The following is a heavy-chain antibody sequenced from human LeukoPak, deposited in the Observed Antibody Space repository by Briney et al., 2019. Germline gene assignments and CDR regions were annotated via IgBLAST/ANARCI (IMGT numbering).Heavy chain of an antibody. V-gene: IGHV1-2*06. CDR1: GYTLTGYY. J-gene: IGHJ4*02. CDR3: ARDLSSTSNWELDY. CDR2: INPNSGGT. Sequence: ASVKVSCKASGYTLTGYYMHWVRQAPGQGLEWMGRINPNSGGTNYAQKFQGRVTMTRDTSISASYMELNRLTSDDTAIYYCARDLSSTSNWELDYWGQGTLVTVSS. D-gene: IGHD7-27*01.